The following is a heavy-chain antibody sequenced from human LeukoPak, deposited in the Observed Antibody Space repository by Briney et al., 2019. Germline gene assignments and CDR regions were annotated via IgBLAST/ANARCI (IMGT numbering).Heavy chain of an antibody. CDR2: IYHIVNT. CDR3: ARDSYGLGSNYFDP. Sequence: PSQTLSLTCAVTGASVSSGGSSGAWIRQPPGKGLEWIGYIYHIVNTFYNPSLQSRVTISVDRAKNQVSLRLTSVTAADTAVYYCARDSYGLGSNYFDPWGQGTQVTVSS. V-gene: IGHV4-30-2*01. CDR1: GASVSSGGSS. D-gene: IGHD3-10*01. J-gene: IGHJ5*02.